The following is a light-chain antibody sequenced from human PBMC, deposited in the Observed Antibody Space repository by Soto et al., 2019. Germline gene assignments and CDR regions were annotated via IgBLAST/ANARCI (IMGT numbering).Light chain of an antibody. CDR2: DVS. Sequence: QSVLTQPASVSGSPGQSITISCTGTNSDIGGYSYVSWYQQYPGKAPKLIVYDVSDGPSGVSNRFSGAKSGNTASLTISGLQAEDEADYYCSSYASGSHVLFGGGTKLTVL. V-gene: IGLV2-14*01. CDR1: NSDIGGYSY. CDR3: SSYASGSHVL. J-gene: IGLJ2*01.